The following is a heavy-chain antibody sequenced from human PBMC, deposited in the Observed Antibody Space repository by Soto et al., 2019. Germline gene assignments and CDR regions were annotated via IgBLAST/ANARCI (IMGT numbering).Heavy chain of an antibody. J-gene: IGHJ6*02. Sequence: GASVKVSCKASGYTFTNFGISWVRQAPGQGLEWMGWISAYNGNTNYAQNFQGRVTMTTDTSTSTAYMELRSLRSDDTAVYYCASELWSGYQKNPYYYYGMDVWGQGTTVTVS. CDR2: ISAYNGNT. V-gene: IGHV1-18*01. CDR3: ASELWSGYQKNPYYYYGMDV. D-gene: IGHD3-3*01. CDR1: GYTFTNFG.